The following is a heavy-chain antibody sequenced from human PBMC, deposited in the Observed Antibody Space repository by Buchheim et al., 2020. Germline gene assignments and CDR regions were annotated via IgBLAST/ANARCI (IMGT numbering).Heavy chain of an antibody. V-gene: IGHV3-23*01. D-gene: IGHD3-3*01. CDR3: AKSLRFLEWLLKRFDYYYGMDV. Sequence: EVQLLESGGGLVQPGGSLRLSCAASGFTFSSYAMSWVRQAPGKGLEWVSAISGSGGSTYYADSVKGRFTISRDNSKNTLYLQMNSLRAEDTAVYYCAKSLRFLEWLLKRFDYYYGMDVWGQGTT. J-gene: IGHJ6*02. CDR2: ISGSGGST. CDR1: GFTFSSYA.